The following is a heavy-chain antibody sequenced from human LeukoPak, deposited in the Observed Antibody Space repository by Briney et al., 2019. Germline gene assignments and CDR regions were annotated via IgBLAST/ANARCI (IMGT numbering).Heavy chain of an antibody. V-gene: IGHV4-59*01. D-gene: IGHD1-26*01. CDR1: GGSISSYY. Sequence: PSETLSLTCTVSGGSISSYYWSWIRQPPRKGLEWIGYIYYSGSTNYNPSLKSRVTISVDTSKNQFSLKLSSVTAADTAVYNCARGDTTLNYWGQGTLVTVSS. J-gene: IGHJ4*02. CDR3: ARGDTTLNY. CDR2: IYYSGST.